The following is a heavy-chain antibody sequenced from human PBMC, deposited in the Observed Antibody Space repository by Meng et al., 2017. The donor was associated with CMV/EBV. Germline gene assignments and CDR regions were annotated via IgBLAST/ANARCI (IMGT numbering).Heavy chain of an antibody. J-gene: IGHJ4*02. D-gene: IGHD6-13*01. Sequence: GESLKISCAASGFTFSSYWMSWVRQAPGKGLEWVANIKQDGSEKYYVDSVKGRFTISRDNAKNSLYLQMNSLRAEDTAVYYCAKVSAAAYYFDYWGQGTLVTVSS. CDR3: AKVSAAAYYFDY. CDR1: GFTFSSYW. V-gene: IGHV3-7*03. CDR2: IKQDGSEK.